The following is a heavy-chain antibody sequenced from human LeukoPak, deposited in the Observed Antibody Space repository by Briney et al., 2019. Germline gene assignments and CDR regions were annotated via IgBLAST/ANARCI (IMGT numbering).Heavy chain of an antibody. V-gene: IGHV3-53*01. CDR2: IYSGGST. J-gene: IGHJ4*02. Sequence: GGSLRLSCAASGFTVSSSYMTWVRQAPGKGLEWVSIIYSGGSTYYADSVKGRFTISRDISKNTLFLQMNSLRAEDTAVYYWARQLGSVSPYAYWGQGTLVTVTS. CDR3: ARQLGSVSPYAY. D-gene: IGHD7-27*01. CDR1: GFTVSSSY.